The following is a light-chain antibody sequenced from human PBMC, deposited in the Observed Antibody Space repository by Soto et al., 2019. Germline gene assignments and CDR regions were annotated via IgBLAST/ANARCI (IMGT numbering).Light chain of an antibody. V-gene: IGKV3-20*01. CDR3: QQYGSSRT. Sequence: EIVLTQSPGTLSLSPGERATLSCRASQSVSSSYLAWYQQKPGQAPRLLIYGASSRSTGIPDRFSGSGSGTDVSFTISRLEHEDYAVYFCQQYGSSRTFGQGTKVEIK. CDR1: QSVSSSY. CDR2: GAS. J-gene: IGKJ1*01.